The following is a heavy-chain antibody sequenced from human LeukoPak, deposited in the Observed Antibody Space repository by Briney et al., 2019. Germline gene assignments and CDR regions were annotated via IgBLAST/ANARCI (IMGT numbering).Heavy chain of an antibody. CDR2: FGSDLSFR. V-gene: IGHV3-21*04. Sequence: GGSLRLSCAGSGFTFSHYSMNWVRQAPGKGLEWVASFGSDLSFRSVADSLKGRFTISRDNSKNTLYLQMNSLRAEDTAVYYCAKSTQGHPNYWGQGTLVTVSS. J-gene: IGHJ4*02. CDR3: AKSTQGHPNY. CDR1: GFTFSHYS.